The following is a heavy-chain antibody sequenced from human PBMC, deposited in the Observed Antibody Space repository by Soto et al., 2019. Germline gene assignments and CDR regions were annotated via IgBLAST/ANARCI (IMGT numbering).Heavy chain of an antibody. CDR3: ARGRYGDY. Sequence: QVHLVQSGAEVKKPGASVKVSCKASGYTFTSYGITWVRQAPGQGLEWMGWISAHNGNTDYAQKLQGRVIVTRDTSTSTAYMELRSLRSDVTAVYYCARGRYGDYWGQGARVTVSS. J-gene: IGHJ4*02. V-gene: IGHV1-18*01. CDR1: GYTFTSYG. D-gene: IGHD1-1*01. CDR2: ISAHNGNT.